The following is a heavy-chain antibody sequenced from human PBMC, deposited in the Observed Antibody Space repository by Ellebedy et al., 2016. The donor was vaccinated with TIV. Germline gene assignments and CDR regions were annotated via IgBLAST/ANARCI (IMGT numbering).Heavy chain of an antibody. CDR2: INPNSGGT. D-gene: IGHD5-12*01. J-gene: IGHJ6*02. Sequence: AASVTVSCKASGYTFTGYYMHWVRQAPGQGLEWMGWINPNSGGTNYAQKFQGRVTMTRDTSISTAYMELSRLRSDDTAVYYCASLYSGFNYGMDVWGQGTTVTVSS. CDR1: GYTFTGYY. V-gene: IGHV1-2*02. CDR3: ASLYSGFNYGMDV.